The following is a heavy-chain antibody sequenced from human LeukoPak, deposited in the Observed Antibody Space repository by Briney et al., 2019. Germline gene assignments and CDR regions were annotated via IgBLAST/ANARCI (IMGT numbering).Heavy chain of an antibody. J-gene: IGHJ4*02. CDR2: ISGGGGST. CDR3: AKDPDIVGATTPDY. V-gene: IGHV3-23*01. D-gene: IGHD1-26*01. CDR1: GFTFSSYA. Sequence: GGSLRLSCAASGFTFSSYAMSWVRQAPGKGLEWVSAISGGGGSTYYADSVKGRFTISRDNSKNTLYLQMNSLRAEDTAVYYCAKDPDIVGATTPDYWGQGTLVTVSS.